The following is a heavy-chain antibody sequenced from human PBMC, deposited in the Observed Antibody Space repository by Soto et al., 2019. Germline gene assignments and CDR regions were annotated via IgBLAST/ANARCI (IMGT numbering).Heavy chain of an antibody. CDR3: ARDKEYSSGWYEYAFDI. V-gene: IGHV3-30-3*01. CDR2: ISYDGSNK. J-gene: IGHJ3*02. Sequence: PGGSLRLSCAASGFTFSSYAMHWVRQAPGKGLEWAAVISYDGSNKYYADSVKGRFTISRDNSKNKLYLQMNSLRAEDTAVYYCARDKEYSSGWYEYAFDIWGQGTMVTVSS. CDR1: GFTFSSYA. D-gene: IGHD6-19*01.